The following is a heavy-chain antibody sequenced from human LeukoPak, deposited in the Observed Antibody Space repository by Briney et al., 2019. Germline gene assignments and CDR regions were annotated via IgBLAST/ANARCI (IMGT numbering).Heavy chain of an antibody. CDR3: ARQIYDVLTGYFYLDY. CDR1: GASISSSNW. V-gene: IGHV4-4*02. D-gene: IGHD3-9*01. J-gene: IGHJ4*01. CDR2: IYHSGST. Sequence: SGTLSLTCAVSGASISSSNWWTWVRQPPGKGLEWIGEIYHSGSTNYIPSLKSRVTMSVDRSKNQFSLEVTSVTAADTAVYYCARQIYDVLTGYFYLDYWGHGILVTVSS.